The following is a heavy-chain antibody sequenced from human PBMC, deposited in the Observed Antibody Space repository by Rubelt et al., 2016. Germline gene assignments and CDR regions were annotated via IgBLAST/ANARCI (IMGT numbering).Heavy chain of an antibody. Sequence: QVQLQQWGAGLLKPSETLSLTCAVYGGSFSGYSWTWFRQPPGKGLEWIGESNHSGSNNYKPSLKSRVTISVDTSKNQFSLKLSSVTAADTAVYYCARDDLGAKVYWGQGALVTVSS. D-gene: IGHD1-26*01. CDR2: SNHSGSN. V-gene: IGHV4-34*01. CDR1: GGSFSGYS. J-gene: IGHJ4*02. CDR3: ARDDLGAKVY.